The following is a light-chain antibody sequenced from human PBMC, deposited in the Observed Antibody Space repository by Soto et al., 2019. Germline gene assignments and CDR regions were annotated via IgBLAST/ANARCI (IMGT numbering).Light chain of an antibody. CDR1: SSDVGSYHF. J-gene: IGLJ2*01. Sequence: QSALTQPASVSGSPGQSITISCTGNSSDVGSYHFVSWYQQHPGKAPKLMIYEDIKRPSGIYNRVSGSKSGNTASLTISGRQAEDEADYYCCSYAGGSTFVVFGGGTKLTVL. V-gene: IGLV2-23*02. CDR3: CSYAGGSTFVV. CDR2: EDI.